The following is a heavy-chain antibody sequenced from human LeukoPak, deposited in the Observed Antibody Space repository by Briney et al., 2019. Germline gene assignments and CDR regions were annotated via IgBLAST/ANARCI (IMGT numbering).Heavy chain of an antibody. V-gene: IGHV3-30*18. Sequence: GGSLRLSCAASGFTFSSYGMHWVRQAPGKGLEWVAVISYDGSNKYYADSVKGRFTIPRDNSKNTLYLQMNSLRAEDTAVYYCAKDHYCSSTSCYEGYYYGMDVWGQGTTVTVSS. CDR3: AKDHYCSSTSCYEGYYYGMDV. CDR1: GFTFSSYG. CDR2: ISYDGSNK. J-gene: IGHJ6*02. D-gene: IGHD2-2*01.